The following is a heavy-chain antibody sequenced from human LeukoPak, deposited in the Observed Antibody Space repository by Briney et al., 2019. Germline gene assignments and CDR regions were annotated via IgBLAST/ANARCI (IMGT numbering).Heavy chain of an antibody. D-gene: IGHD3-16*01. Sequence: GGSLRLSCAASEFSFSSYWMSWVRQAPGKGLEWVANMNQDGSERYYVDSVKGRFTISRDNAKNSLYLQMNSLRAEVTAVYYCARDHWGSDYWGQGTLVTVSS. CDR1: EFSFSSYW. V-gene: IGHV3-7*01. J-gene: IGHJ4*02. CDR2: MNQDGSER. CDR3: ARDHWGSDY.